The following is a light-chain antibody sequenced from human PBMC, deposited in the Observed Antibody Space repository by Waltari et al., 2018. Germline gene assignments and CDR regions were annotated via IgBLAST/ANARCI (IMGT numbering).Light chain of an antibody. Sequence: QSALTQPASVSGSPGQSITISCTGTSSDIGGSKYVSGYQQHPGKAPKLMIYVVSNRPSGVSNRFSGSKSGSTASLTISGLQSEDEADYYCSSYMNSSLVFGAGTKVTVL. CDR1: SSDIGGSKY. J-gene: IGLJ3*02. V-gene: IGLV2-14*01. CDR3: SSYMNSSLV. CDR2: VVS.